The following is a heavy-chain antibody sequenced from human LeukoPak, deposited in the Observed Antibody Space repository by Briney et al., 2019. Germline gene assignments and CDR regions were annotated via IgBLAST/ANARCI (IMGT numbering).Heavy chain of an antibody. CDR3: ARDPYYYDSSADY. CDR1: GFTVSSNY. CDR2: IYSGGST. J-gene: IGHJ4*02. Sequence: GGSLRLSCAASGFTVSSNYMSWVRQAPGKGLEWVSVIYSGGSTYYADSVKGRFTISRDNSKNTLYLQMNSLRAEDTAVYYCARDPYYYDSSADYWGQGTLVTVSS. D-gene: IGHD3-22*01. V-gene: IGHV3-53*01.